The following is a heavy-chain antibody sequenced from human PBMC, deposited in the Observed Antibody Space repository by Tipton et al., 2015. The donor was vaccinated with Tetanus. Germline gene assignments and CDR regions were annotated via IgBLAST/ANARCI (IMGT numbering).Heavy chain of an antibody. Sequence: TLSLTCAVYGGSFSGYYWSWIRQHPGKGLEWIGYIYYSGSTYYNPSLKNRVTISVDTSKNQFSLKLSSVTAADTAVYYCARGSGELSFARAGFDYWGQGTLVTVSS. CDR3: ARGSGELSFARAGFDY. D-gene: IGHD3-16*02. J-gene: IGHJ4*02. CDR2: IYYSGST. V-gene: IGHV4-31*11. CDR1: GGSFSGYY.